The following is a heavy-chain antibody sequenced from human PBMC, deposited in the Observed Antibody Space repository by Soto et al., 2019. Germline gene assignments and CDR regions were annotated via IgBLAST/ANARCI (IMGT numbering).Heavy chain of an antibody. CDR1: GYTFTSYG. CDR3: SRVATNYAKYGMDV. V-gene: IGHV1-18*01. Sequence: QVQLVQSGAEVKKPGASVKVSCKASGYTFTSYGISWVRQAPGQGLEWMGWISAYNGNTNYAQKPQGRVTMTTDTSTSTAYMELRSLRSDDTAVYYWSRVATNYAKYGMDVWGQGTTVTVSS. D-gene: IGHD5-12*01. CDR2: ISAYNGNT. J-gene: IGHJ6*02.